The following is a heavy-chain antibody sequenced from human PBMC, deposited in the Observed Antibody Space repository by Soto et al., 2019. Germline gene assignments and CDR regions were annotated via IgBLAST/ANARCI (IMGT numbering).Heavy chain of an antibody. CDR2: IRSKAYGGTT. CDR3: TREYEYYDSSGFFDY. Sequence: GGSLRLSCTASGFAFGDYAMSWVRQAPGKGLEWVGFIRSKAYGGTTEYAASVKGRFTISRDDSKSIAYLQMNSLKTEDTAVYYCTREYEYYDSSGFFDYWGQGTLVTVS. D-gene: IGHD3-22*01. J-gene: IGHJ4*02. CDR1: GFAFGDYA. V-gene: IGHV3-49*04.